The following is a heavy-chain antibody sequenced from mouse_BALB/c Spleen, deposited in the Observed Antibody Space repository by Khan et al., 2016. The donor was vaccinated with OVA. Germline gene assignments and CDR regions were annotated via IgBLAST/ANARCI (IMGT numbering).Heavy chain of an antibody. J-gene: IGHJ3*01. CDR3: ARRNYFGYAFAY. D-gene: IGHD1-2*01. Sequence: VQLQESGAELARPGASVKLSCKASGYTFTDYYINWVKQRTGPGLEWIGEISPGSGDTYYNERFKGKATLTADKSSSTAYMQLSSLTSEAAAVYFCARRNYFGYAFAYWGQGTLVTVSA. CDR2: ISPGSGDT. CDR1: GYTFTDYY. V-gene: IGHV1-77*01.